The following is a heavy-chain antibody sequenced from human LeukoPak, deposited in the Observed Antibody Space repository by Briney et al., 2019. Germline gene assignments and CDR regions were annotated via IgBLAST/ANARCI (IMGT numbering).Heavy chain of an antibody. CDR2: ISGSGGST. Sequence: GGSLRLSCAASGFTFSSYAMSWVRQAPGKGLEWVSSISGSGGSTYYADSVKGRFTISRDNSKNTLYSQMNSLRAEDTAVYYCAKDLGIYDPPFDYWGQGTLVTVSS. V-gene: IGHV3-23*01. D-gene: IGHD3-3*01. CDR3: AKDLGIYDPPFDY. CDR1: GFTFSSYA. J-gene: IGHJ4*02.